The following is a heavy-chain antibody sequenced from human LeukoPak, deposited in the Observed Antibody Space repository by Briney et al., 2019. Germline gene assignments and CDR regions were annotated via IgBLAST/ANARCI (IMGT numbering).Heavy chain of an antibody. CDR3: ARGFGRSGPLNWFDP. CDR1: GGSFSGYY. Sequence: SETLSLTCAVYGGSFSGYYWSWIRQPPGKGLEWIGEINHSGSTNYNPSLKSRVTISVDTSKNQFSLKLSPVTAADTAVYYCARGFGRSGPLNWFDPWGQGTLVTVSS. V-gene: IGHV4-34*01. J-gene: IGHJ5*02. D-gene: IGHD3-3*01. CDR2: INHSGST.